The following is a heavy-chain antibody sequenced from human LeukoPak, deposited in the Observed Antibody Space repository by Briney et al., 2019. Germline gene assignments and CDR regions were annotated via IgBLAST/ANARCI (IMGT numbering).Heavy chain of an antibody. D-gene: IGHD1-26*01. J-gene: IGHJ4*02. CDR2: IWYDGRNK. V-gene: IGHV3-33*01. Sequence: GGSLRLSCAASGFTFSSYGMHWVRQAPGKGLEWVAVIWYDGRNKYYADSVKGRFAISRDNSKNTLYLQMNSLRAEDTAVYYCARDREKWELLPYFDYWGQGTLVTVSS. CDR3: ARDREKWELLPYFDY. CDR1: GFTFSSYG.